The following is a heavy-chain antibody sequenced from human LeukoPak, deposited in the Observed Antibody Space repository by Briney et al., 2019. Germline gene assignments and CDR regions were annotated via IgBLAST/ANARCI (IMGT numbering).Heavy chain of an antibody. CDR2: IYTSGST. CDR1: GGSISTYY. V-gene: IGHV4-4*07. D-gene: IGHD3-16*01. Sequence: SETLSLTCSVSGGSISTYYWSWIRQPAGKGLEWIGRIYTSGSTNYNPSLKSRVTISVDKSENQFSLRLNSVTAADTAVYFCAICPYTNFIEYWGQGSLVTVSS. J-gene: IGHJ4*02. CDR3: AICPYTNFIEY.